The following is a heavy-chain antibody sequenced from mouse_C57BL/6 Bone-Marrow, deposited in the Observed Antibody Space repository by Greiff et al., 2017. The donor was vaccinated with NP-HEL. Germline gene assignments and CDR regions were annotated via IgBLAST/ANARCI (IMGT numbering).Heavy chain of an antibody. CDR1: GYTFTSYW. CDR3: ARKLALFAY. J-gene: IGHJ3*01. CDR2: IDPSDSYT. Sequence: QVQLQQPGAELVKPGASVKLSCKASGYTFTSYWMQWVKQRPGQGLEWIGEIDPSDSYTNYNQKFKGKATFTVDTSSSTAYMQLSSLTSEDSAVYYCARKLALFAYWGQGTLVTVSA. V-gene: IGHV1-50*01.